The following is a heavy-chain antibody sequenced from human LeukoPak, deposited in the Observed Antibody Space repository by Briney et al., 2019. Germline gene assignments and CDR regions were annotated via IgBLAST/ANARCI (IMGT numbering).Heavy chain of an antibody. D-gene: IGHD2-2*01. CDR3: ARGREDIVVVPALYYLDY. CDR2: INHSGST. CDR1: GGSFSGYY. J-gene: IGHJ4*02. V-gene: IGHV4-34*01. Sequence: SETLSLTCAVYGGSFSGYYWSWIRQPPGKGLEWIGEINHSGSTNYNPSLKSRVTISVDTSKNQFSLKLSSVTAADTAVYYCARGREDIVVVPALYYLDYWGQGTLVTVSS.